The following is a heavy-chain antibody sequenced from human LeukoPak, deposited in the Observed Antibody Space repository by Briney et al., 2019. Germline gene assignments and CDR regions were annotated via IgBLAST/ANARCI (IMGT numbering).Heavy chain of an antibody. CDR2: IRSKADSYTT. J-gene: IGHJ4*02. V-gene: IGHV3-73*01. CDR1: GFTFSGSA. Sequence: GGSLRLSCAASGFTFSGSAIHWVRQASGKGLEWVGRIRSKADSYTTAYAASVKGRFTISRDDSKNTAYLQMNSLKTEDTAVYYCARGDCGNAHSGCLNWGQGTLVTVSS. D-gene: IGHD6-19*01. CDR3: ARGDCGNAHSGCLN.